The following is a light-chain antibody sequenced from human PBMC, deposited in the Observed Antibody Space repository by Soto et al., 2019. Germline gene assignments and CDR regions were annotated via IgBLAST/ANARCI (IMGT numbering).Light chain of an antibody. J-gene: IGKJ1*01. CDR2: GIS. V-gene: IGKV1-27*01. Sequence: QMAQSPSSRSASVGDRITITCRASQSFSTYLAWYQQKPGKVPKLLISGISTLQSGVPSRISGSGSTTEFTLTTSSLQADDVVTYYCQQYTSHPSTFGQGSNVDIK. CDR3: QQYTSHPST. CDR1: QSFSTY.